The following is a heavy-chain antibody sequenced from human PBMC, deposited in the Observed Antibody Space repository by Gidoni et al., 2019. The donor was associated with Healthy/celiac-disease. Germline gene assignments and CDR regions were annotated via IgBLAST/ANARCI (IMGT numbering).Heavy chain of an antibody. CDR3: VRDKGGNTAGFDS. Sequence: EVQLVESGGGLVQPGGSLRLSCAASVFTFSSYWMHWVRQAPGKGLLWVSRITADGSGTNYADSVKGRFTISRDNAKNTLYLQMHSLRAEDTALYYCVRDKGGNTAGFDSWGQGTLVTVSS. J-gene: IGHJ4*02. V-gene: IGHV3-74*01. D-gene: IGHD1-26*01. CDR1: VFTFSSYW. CDR2: ITADGSGT.